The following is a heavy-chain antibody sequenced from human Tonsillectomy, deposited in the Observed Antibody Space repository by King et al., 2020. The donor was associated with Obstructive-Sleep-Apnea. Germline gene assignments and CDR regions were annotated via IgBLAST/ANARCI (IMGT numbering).Heavy chain of an antibody. V-gene: IGHV4-30-4*01. CDR3: ARVDCSSTSCKSADAFDI. D-gene: IGHD2-2*01. CDR2: IYYSWST. CDR1: GCSISSGDYY. J-gene: IGHJ3*02. Sequence: QLQESGPGLVKPSHTLSLTCTVSGCSISSGDYYWSWMCQTPGKGLEWIGYIYYSWSTDYNTSLMIRVTISVVTSKIQFSLKLSSVTAADTAVYYCARVDCSSTSCKSADAFDIWGQGTMVTVSS.